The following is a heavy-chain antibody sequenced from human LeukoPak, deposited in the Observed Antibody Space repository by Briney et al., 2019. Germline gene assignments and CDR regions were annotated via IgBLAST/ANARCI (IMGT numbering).Heavy chain of an antibody. V-gene: IGHV3-9*01. J-gene: IGHJ4*02. Sequence: GGSLRLSCAASGFTFDDYAMHWVLQAPGKGLEWVSGISWNSGSIGYADSVKGRFTISRDNAKNSLYLQMNSLRAEDTALYYCAKVGDGYNYYCYWGQGTLVTVSS. CDR1: GFTFDDYA. CDR2: ISWNSGSI. CDR3: AKVGDGYNYYCY. D-gene: IGHD5-24*01.